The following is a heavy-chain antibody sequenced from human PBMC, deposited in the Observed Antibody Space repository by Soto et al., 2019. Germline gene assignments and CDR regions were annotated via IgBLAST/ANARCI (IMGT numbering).Heavy chain of an antibody. CDR1: GFTFSSYG. CDR2: IWYDGSKK. J-gene: IGHJ6*02. D-gene: IGHD2-2*01. Sequence: QVQLVESGGGVVQPGRSLRLSCAASGFTFSSYGMHWVRQAPGKGLEWVAVIWYDGSKKYYADSVKGRFTISRDNSKNTLYLQMNSLRAEDTAVYYCARASCSSTSCYALDYYYYGMDVWGRGTTVTVSS. CDR3: ARASCSSTSCYALDYYYYGMDV. V-gene: IGHV3-33*01.